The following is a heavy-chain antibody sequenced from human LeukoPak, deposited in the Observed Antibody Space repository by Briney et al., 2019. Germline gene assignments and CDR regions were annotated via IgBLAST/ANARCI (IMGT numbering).Heavy chain of an antibody. D-gene: IGHD4-17*01. CDR1: VFPLRIYC. Sequence: GGSLTLSCAVSVFPLRIYCVHCARHATGRGLEWVTYIISCNRYIYYADSVKGRFSISRDNAKNSLYLQMNSLRGEDTAVYYCATGVVGAIYGVYQPGFDYWGQGTLVTVSS. CDR3: ATGVVGAIYGVYQPGFDY. J-gene: IGHJ4*02. V-gene: IGHV3-21*01. CDR2: IISCNRYI.